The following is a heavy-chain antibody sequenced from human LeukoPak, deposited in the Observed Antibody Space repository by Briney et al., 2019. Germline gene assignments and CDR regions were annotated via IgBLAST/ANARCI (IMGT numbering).Heavy chain of an antibody. Sequence: PGGSLRLSCAASGFTFSSDAMSWVRQAPGKGLEWVSAISGSGGSTYYADSVKGRFTISGDNAKNTLHLQMNSLRAEDTAVYYCARVGDYGSGFDFWGQGTLVTVSS. CDR3: ARVGDYGSGFDF. D-gene: IGHD3-10*01. CDR1: GFTFSSDA. V-gene: IGHV3-23*01. CDR2: ISGSGGST. J-gene: IGHJ4*02.